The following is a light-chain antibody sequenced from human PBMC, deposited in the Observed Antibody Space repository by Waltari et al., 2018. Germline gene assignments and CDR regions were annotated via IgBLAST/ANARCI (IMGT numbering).Light chain of an antibody. J-gene: IGLJ1*01. CDR2: DVN. V-gene: IGLV2-14*03. Sequence: QSALTQPASVSGSPGQSITISCGGSSNDVGGYNFDSWYQQHPAKAPKVIIYDVNNRPSGISSRFSGSKSDNTASLTISDLQTENEADYYCGSYVNTRVLFVFGSGTKVTVL. CDR1: SNDVGGYNF. CDR3: GSYVNTRVLFV.